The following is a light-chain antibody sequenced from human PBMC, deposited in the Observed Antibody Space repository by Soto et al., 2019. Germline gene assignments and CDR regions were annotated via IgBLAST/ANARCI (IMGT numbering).Light chain of an antibody. Sequence: QSALTQPPSVSGAPGQRITISCTGSSSNVGTGYDVHWYQQLPGTAPKLLIYVNNNRPSGVPGRFSGSKSGTSASLAITGLQAEDEADYYCQSYDSSLNGFVFGTGTKVTVL. J-gene: IGLJ1*01. CDR3: QSYDSSLNGFV. CDR2: VNN. V-gene: IGLV1-40*01. CDR1: SSNVGTGYD.